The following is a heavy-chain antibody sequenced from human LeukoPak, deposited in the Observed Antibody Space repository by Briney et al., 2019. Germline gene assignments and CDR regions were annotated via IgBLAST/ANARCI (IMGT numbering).Heavy chain of an antibody. J-gene: IGHJ4*02. Sequence: GASVKVSCKVSGYTLTELSMHWVRQTPGKGLEWMGGFDLEDGETIYAQKFQGRVTMTEDTSTDTAYMELSSLRSEDTAAYYCATVKAYYYDSGGYFDYWGQGTLVTVSS. CDR2: FDLEDGET. CDR1: GYTLTELS. V-gene: IGHV1-24*01. D-gene: IGHD3-22*01. CDR3: ATVKAYYYDSGGYFDY.